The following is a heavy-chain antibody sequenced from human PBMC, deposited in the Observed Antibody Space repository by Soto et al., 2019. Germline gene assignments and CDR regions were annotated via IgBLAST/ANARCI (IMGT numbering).Heavy chain of an antibody. V-gene: IGHV1-8*01. CDR1: GYSFTSYD. J-gene: IGHJ4*02. D-gene: IGHD1-26*01. CDR3: ARERTGATMTS. Sequence: QVELVQAGAEVKKPGASVKVSCKASGYSFTSYDINWVRQATGQGLEWMGWMNPNSGSTDYAQRFQGRVTMTRNTSISTAYMELSSLRSEDTAVYYCARERTGATMTSWGQGTLVTVSS. CDR2: MNPNSGST.